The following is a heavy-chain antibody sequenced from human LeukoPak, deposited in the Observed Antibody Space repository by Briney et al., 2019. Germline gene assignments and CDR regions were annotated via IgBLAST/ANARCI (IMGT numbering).Heavy chain of an antibody. CDR1: GYTFTSYY. CDR2: INPSGGST. CDR3: AREEGATEFDY. D-gene: IGHD1-26*01. Sequence: ASVKVSCKASGYTFTSYYMHWVRQAPGQGLEWMGVINPSGGSTSYAQKFQGRVTMTRDTSTSTVYMELSSLRSEDTAVYYCAREEGATEFDYWGQGTLVTVSS. V-gene: IGHV1-46*01. J-gene: IGHJ4*02.